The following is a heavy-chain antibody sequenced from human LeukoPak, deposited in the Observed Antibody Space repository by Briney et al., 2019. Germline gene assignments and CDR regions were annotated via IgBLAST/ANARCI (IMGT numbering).Heavy chain of an antibody. CDR1: GFTFSSYS. CDR2: VSGSGGTT. CDR3: AKDWAGSDRRYYFDY. V-gene: IGHV3-23*01. D-gene: IGHD3-22*01. J-gene: IGHJ4*02. Sequence: GGSLRLSCAASGFTFSSYSMSWVRQAPGKGLEWVSAVSGSGGTTYYADSVKGRFTISRDNSQNTLYLQMNSLRAEDTAVYYCAKDWAGSDRRYYFDYWGQGTLVTVSS.